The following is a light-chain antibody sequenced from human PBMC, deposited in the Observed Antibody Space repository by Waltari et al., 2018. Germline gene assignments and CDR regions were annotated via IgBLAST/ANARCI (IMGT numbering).Light chain of an antibody. Sequence: EIVLTQSPATLSLSPGQRATLSCRASESIASHLAWFRQKPGQPPRLLIYDASTRATGIPARFSGSGFGTDFTLTISSLEPEDFAVYFCQQGSMLPLTFGGGTKVEIK. V-gene: IGKV3-11*01. CDR1: ESIASH. J-gene: IGKJ4*01. CDR2: DAS. CDR3: QQGSMLPLT.